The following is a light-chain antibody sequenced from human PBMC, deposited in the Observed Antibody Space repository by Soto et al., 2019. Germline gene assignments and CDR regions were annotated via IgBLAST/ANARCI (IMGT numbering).Light chain of an antibody. V-gene: IGLV2-14*01. CDR2: DVS. CDR3: SSYRSSSTGV. CDR1: RSDVGGYNF. Sequence: QSALTQPASVSGSPGQSITISCTGTRSDVGGYNFVSWYQQHPGKAPKLMIYDVSNRPSGVSNRFSDSKSGNTASLTISGLQAEDEADYYCSSYRSSSTGVFGTGTKLTVL. J-gene: IGLJ1*01.